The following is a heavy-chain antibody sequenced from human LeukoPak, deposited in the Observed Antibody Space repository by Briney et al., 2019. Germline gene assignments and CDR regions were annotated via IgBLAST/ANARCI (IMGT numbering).Heavy chain of an antibody. V-gene: IGHV3-23*01. Sequence: PGGSLRLSCGASGFTFRTYGMTWVRQAPGKGLEWVSGITGSSTWTYYADSVRGRFTISRDNSKNTLHLQMNNLTADDTAIYYCARELVSLGTGYFDLWGRGTLVTVSS. CDR3: ARELVSLGTGYFDL. CDR2: ITGSSTWT. CDR1: GFTFRTYG. J-gene: IGHJ2*01. D-gene: IGHD7-27*01.